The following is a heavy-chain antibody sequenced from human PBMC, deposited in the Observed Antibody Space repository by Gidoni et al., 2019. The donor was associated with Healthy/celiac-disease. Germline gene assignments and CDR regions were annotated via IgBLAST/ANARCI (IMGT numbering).Heavy chain of an antibody. V-gene: IGHV3-73*01. CDR2: IRSKASSYAT. D-gene: IGHD6-19*01. CDR3: TRDQGIAVAGTAY. Sequence: EVQLVESGGGLVQPGGSLKPSCSASGFPFRGAAKHWVRQASGKGLGWVGRIRSKASSYATAYAASVKGRFTISRDDSKNTAYLQMNSLKTEDTAVYYCTRDQGIAVAGTAYWGQGTLVTVSS. CDR1: GFPFRGAA. J-gene: IGHJ4*02.